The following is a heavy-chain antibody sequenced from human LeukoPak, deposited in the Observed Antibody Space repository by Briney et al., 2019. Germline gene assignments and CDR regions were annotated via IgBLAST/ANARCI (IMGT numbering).Heavy chain of an antibody. D-gene: IGHD3-10*01. J-gene: IGHJ5*02. CDR2: INYSGSA. CDR1: SGSLSSNSYY. Sequence: SETLSLTCTVSSGSLSSNSYYWAWIRQPPGKGLEWIGSINYSGSAYYNPSLKSRVTMAVDTSKNQFSLRLSSVTAADTAVFYCARRVPYGSASYEFDTWGQGTLVTVSS. CDR3: ARRVPYGSASYEFDT. V-gene: IGHV4-39*01.